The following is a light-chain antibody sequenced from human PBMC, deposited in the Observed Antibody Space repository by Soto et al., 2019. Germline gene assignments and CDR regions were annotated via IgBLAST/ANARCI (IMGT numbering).Light chain of an antibody. CDR1: HSVGSN. CDR3: QQYNNWPIT. J-gene: IGKJ5*01. V-gene: IGKV3D-15*01. Sequence: VMTQSPTTLSVSPGERATLSCRASHSVGSNLAWYQQNPGQAPRLLIYGASSRATGIPDRFSGSGSGTDFTLTISRLEPEDVEVYYCQQYNNWPITFGQGTRLEIK. CDR2: GAS.